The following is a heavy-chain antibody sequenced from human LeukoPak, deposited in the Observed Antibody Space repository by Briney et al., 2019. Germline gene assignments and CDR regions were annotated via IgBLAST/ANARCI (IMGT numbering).Heavy chain of an antibody. Sequence: KSGGSLRLSCAASGLTFNNAWMSGVRQAPGKGLEWVGRIRSRSAGGTTDYGAPVKGRFTISRDNSKNTLYLQMNSLKTEDTAVYYCSTGGGTHDYWGQGTLVTVSS. CDR1: GLTFNNAW. CDR2: IRSRSAGGTT. V-gene: IGHV3-15*01. J-gene: IGHJ4*02. CDR3: STGGGTHDY. D-gene: IGHD2-15*01.